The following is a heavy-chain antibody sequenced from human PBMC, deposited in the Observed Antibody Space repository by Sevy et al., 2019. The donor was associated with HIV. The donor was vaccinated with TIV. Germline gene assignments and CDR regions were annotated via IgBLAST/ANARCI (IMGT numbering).Heavy chain of an antibody. Sequence: ASVKVSCMASGYTFSGSVITWVRQAPGQGLEWMGWISTYNGKTNYAQTFQDRVTMTTDTSTNTAYMELRSLRSDDTAIYFCARGRGIAVAGGGYYSDYWGQGTLVTVSS. CDR3: ARGRGIAVAGGGYYSDY. J-gene: IGHJ4*02. CDR2: ISTYNGKT. D-gene: IGHD6-19*01. V-gene: IGHV1-18*04. CDR1: GYTFSGSV.